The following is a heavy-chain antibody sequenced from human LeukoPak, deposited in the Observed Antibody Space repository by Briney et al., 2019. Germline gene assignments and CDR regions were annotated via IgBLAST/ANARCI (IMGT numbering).Heavy chain of an antibody. Sequence: GGSLRLSCAASGFTFRSYDMSWVRQAPGKGLEWVSSLTSDGGSTEYADSVKGRFTISRDNSKNMLYLQMNSLRAEDTALYFCAKSLVRWAFDYWGQGALVSVSS. CDR3: AKSLVRWAFDY. J-gene: IGHJ4*02. CDR2: LTSDGGST. D-gene: IGHD4-23*01. V-gene: IGHV3-23*01. CDR1: GFTFRSYD.